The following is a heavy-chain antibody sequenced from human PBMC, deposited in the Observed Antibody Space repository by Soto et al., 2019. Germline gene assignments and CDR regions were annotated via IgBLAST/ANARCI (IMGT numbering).Heavy chain of an antibody. V-gene: IGHV1-2*02. CDR2: INPNSGGT. CDR1: GYTFAGYY. Sequence: VKVSCKASGYTFAGYYMHWVRQAPGQGLEWMGWINPNSGGTNYAQKFQGRVTMTRDTSISTAYMELSRLRSDDTAVYYCARVLYSSSRFDPWGQGTLVTVSS. D-gene: IGHD6-13*01. CDR3: ARVLYSSSRFDP. J-gene: IGHJ5*02.